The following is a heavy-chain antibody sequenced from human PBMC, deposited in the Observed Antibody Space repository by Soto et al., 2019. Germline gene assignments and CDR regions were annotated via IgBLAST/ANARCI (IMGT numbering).Heavy chain of an antibody. V-gene: IGHV3-11*05. CDR3: ARALWFGEVSDYYGMDV. J-gene: IGHJ6*02. CDR1: GFTFSDYY. Sequence: QVQLVESGGGLVKPGGSLRLSCAASGFTFSDYYMSWIRQAPGKGLEWVSYSSSSSSYTNYADSVKGRFTISRDNAKNSLYLQMNSRRAEDTAVYYCARALWFGEVSDYYGMDVWGQGTTVTVSS. D-gene: IGHD3-10*01. CDR2: SSSSSSYT.